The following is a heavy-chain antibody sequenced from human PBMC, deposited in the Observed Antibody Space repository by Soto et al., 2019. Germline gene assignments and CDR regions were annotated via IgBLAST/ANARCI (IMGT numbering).Heavy chain of an antibody. J-gene: IGHJ6*03. V-gene: IGHV3-9*01. CDR1: GFTFDDYA. CDR3: AKDGDLVVDYYMDV. Sequence: GGSLRLSCAASGFTFDDYAMHWVRQAPGKGLEWVSGISWNSGSIGYADSVKGRFTISRDNAKNSLYLQMNSLRAEDTALYYCAKDGDLVVDYYMDVWGKGTTVTVSS. CDR2: ISWNSGSI. D-gene: IGHD2-15*01.